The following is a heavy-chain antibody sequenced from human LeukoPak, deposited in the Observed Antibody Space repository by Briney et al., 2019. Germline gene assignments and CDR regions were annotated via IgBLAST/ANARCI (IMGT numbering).Heavy chain of an antibody. CDR3: ASGRVTTSGYYYYYMDV. V-gene: IGHV4-34*01. CDR2: INHSGST. J-gene: IGHJ6*03. CDR1: GGSFSGYY. Sequence: SVTLSLTCAVYGGSFSGYYWSWIRQPPGKGLEWIGEINHSGSTNYNPSLKSRVTISVDTSKNQFSLKLSSVTAADTAVYYCASGRVTTSGYYYYYMDVWGKGTTVTVSS. D-gene: IGHD3-3*01.